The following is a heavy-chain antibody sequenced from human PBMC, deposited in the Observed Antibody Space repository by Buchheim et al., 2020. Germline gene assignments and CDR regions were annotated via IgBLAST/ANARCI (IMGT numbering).Heavy chain of an antibody. V-gene: IGHV3-30*04. CDR2: ISSDGTNK. J-gene: IGHJ4*02. Sequence: VQLVESGGGVVQPGRSLRLSCAASGFTFSSYAMHWVRQAPGKGLEWVAVISSDGTNKYYADSVKGRFTISSDSSKSTLFLQMISPRGDDTAVYYCARGRGSYSFDSWGQGTL. CDR1: GFTFSSYA. D-gene: IGHD1-26*01. CDR3: ARGRGSYSFDS.